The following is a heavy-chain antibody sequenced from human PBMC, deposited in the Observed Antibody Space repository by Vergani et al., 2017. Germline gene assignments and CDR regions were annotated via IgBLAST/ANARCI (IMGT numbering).Heavy chain of an antibody. J-gene: IGHJ1*01. CDR2: SSWNSGST. CDR3: AKDYSGSYSEYFQH. Sequence: EVQLVESGGGLVQPGRSLRLSCAASGFTFDDYAMHLVRQAPGKGLEWVSGSSWNSGSTGYADSVKGRFTISRDNAKNSLYLQKNSLRAEDTALYYCAKDYSGSYSEYFQHWGQGTLVTVSS. D-gene: IGHD1-26*01. CDR1: GFTFDDYA. V-gene: IGHV3-9*01.